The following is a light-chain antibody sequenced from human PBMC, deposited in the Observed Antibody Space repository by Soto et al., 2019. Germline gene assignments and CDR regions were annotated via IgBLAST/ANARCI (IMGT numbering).Light chain of an antibody. CDR1: QSISSW. V-gene: IGKV1-5*01. J-gene: IGKJ4*01. Sequence: DIQMTQSPSTLSASVGDRVTITCRASQSISSWLAWYQQKPGKAPKLLIFDASSLESGVPSRFSGSGSGTEFTLTISSLQPDDFATYYCQQLNSYPPTFGGGTKVEIK. CDR3: QQLNSYPPT. CDR2: DAS.